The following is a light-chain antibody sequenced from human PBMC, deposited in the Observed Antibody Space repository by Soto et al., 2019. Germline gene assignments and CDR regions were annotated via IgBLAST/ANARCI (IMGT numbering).Light chain of an antibody. V-gene: IGLV2-14*01. CDR1: SSDVGAYNY. Sequence: QSALTQPASVSGSPGQSITISCTGTSSDVGAYNYVSWFQQHPGKAPKLMIYEVSNRPSGISSRFSGSKSGNTAPLTISGLQAEDDADYYCSSYTSTSTLVFGGGTKLTVL. CDR2: EVS. J-gene: IGLJ2*01. CDR3: SSYTSTSTLV.